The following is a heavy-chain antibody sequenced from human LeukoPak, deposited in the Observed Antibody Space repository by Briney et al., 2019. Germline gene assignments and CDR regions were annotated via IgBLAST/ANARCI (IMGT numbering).Heavy chain of an antibody. D-gene: IGHD4-11*01. CDR1: GFTLSSYS. J-gene: IGHJ6*03. Sequence: VGSLRLSCAASGFTLSSYSMDWVRQTPGKGLEWVSSISSDGNYIYYADTLKGRATISRNSAKNPLLLQINSLRAEDTAVYYCARDLEASSPGDPSKYRRFSLCAMHVWGRGIAATVS. V-gene: IGHV3-21*01. CDR2: ISSDGNYI. CDR3: ARDLEASSPGDPSKYRRFSLCAMHV.